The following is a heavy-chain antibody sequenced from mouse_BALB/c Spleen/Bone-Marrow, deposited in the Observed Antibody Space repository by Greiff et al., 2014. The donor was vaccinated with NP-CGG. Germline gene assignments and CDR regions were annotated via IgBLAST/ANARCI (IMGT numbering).Heavy chain of an antibody. V-gene: IGHV7-3*02. CDR2: IRNKASGYTT. Sequence: EVNLVESGGGLVQPGGSLRLSCATSGFTFTDYYMSWVRQPPGKALEWLGFIRNKASGYTTDYSASVKGRFTISRDSSQSILYLQMNTLRAEDSATYYCAREYGYFDVWGAGTTVTVSS. CDR3: AREYGYFDV. CDR1: GFTFTDYY. J-gene: IGHJ1*01. D-gene: IGHD1-1*02.